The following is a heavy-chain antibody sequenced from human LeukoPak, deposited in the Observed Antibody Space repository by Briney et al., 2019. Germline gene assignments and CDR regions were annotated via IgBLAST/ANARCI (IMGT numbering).Heavy chain of an antibody. D-gene: IGHD2-2*02. V-gene: IGHV4-34*01. CDR3: ARVRYQLLYRSGDYYYYMDV. CDR1: GGSFSGYY. CDR2: INHNGST. Sequence: SETLSLTCAVYGGSFSGYYWSWIRQPPGKGLEWIGEINHNGSTNYNPSLKSRVTISVDTSKNQSSLKLSSVTAADTAVYYCARVRYQLLYRSGDYYYYMDVWGKGTTVTVSS. J-gene: IGHJ6*03.